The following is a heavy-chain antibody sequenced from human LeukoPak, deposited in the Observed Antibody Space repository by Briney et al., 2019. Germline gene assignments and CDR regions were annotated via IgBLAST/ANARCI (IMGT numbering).Heavy chain of an antibody. V-gene: IGHV3-23*01. Sequence: GGSLRLSCRASEFNFRSFAMNWVRQAPGKGLERVSTISGGGGSTYYADSVKGRFAISRDNLNNTLYLQMDSLRADDTAVYYCAKVRGTSYYMDVWGKGTTVTVSS. CDR2: ISGGGGST. CDR3: AKVRGTSYYMDV. J-gene: IGHJ6*03. CDR1: EFNFRSFA.